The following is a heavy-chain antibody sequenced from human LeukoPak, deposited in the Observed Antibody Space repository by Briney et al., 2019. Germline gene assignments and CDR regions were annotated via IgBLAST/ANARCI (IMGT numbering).Heavy chain of an antibody. J-gene: IGHJ6*02. D-gene: IGHD3-9*01. Sequence: IPSETLSLTCTVSGGSLSSSSYYWGWIRQPPGKGLEWIGRTYYSRSTYYNPSLKSRVTISVDTSKNQFSLKLSSVTAADRAVYYGARHATYDILTGYQIGYYYGMDVWGQGTTVTVSS. V-gene: IGHV4-39*01. CDR2: TYYSRST. CDR1: GGSLSSSSYY. CDR3: ARHATYDILTGYQIGYYYGMDV.